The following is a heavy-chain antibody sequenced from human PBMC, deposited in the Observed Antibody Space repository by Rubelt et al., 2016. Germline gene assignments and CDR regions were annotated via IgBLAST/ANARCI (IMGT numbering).Heavy chain of an antibody. Sequence: QVQLQESGPGLVKPSETLSLSCTVSGGSVSSGTYYWSWIRQPPGKGLEWIGSIYYSGSTYYNPSLKSRVTISVDTSKNQFSLKLSAVTAADTAVYYCAREIVVPAAIVRYFDYWGQGTLVTVSS. CDR1: GGSVSSGTYY. D-gene: IGHD2-2*01. CDR2: IYYSGST. CDR3: AREIVVPAAIVRYFDY. V-gene: IGHV4-39*01. J-gene: IGHJ4*02.